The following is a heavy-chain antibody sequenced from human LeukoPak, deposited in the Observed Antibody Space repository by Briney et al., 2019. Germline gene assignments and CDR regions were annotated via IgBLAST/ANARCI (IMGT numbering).Heavy chain of an antibody. D-gene: IGHD3-16*02. Sequence: SETLSLTCTVSGGSISSYYWSWIRQPPGKGLEWIGYIYYSGSTNYNPSLKSRVTISVDTSKNLFTLTLTSVTAADTAMYYCARDSPRDNIVYYYYMDVWGKGTTVTVSS. CDR2: IYYSGST. CDR1: GGSISSYY. V-gene: IGHV4-59*12. J-gene: IGHJ6*03. CDR3: ARDSPRDNIVYYYYMDV.